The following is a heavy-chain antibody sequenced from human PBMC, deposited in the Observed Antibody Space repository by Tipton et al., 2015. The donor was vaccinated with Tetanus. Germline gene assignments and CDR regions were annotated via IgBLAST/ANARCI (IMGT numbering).Heavy chain of an antibody. Sequence: SLRLSCAASGFTFSSYAMSWVRQAPGKGLEWVSAISGSGGSTYYADSVKGRFTISRDNSKNTLYLQMNSLRAEDTAVYYCAKDLSYYDSRGETYYFDYWGQGTLVTASS. CDR1: GFTFSSYA. V-gene: IGHV3-23*01. CDR3: AKDLSYYDSRGETYYFDY. CDR2: ISGSGGST. J-gene: IGHJ4*02. D-gene: IGHD3-22*01.